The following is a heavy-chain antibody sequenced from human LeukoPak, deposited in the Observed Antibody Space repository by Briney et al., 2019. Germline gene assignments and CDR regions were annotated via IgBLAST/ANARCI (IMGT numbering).Heavy chain of an antibody. CDR2: ISAYNGNT. CDR3: ARGGPGIVPLYYYYGMDV. V-gene: IGHV1-18*01. J-gene: IGHJ6*02. D-gene: IGHD1-26*01. CDR1: AYTFTSYG. Sequence: ASVKVSCKASAYTFTSYGISWVRQAPGQGLEWMGWISAYNGNTNYAQKLQGRVTMTTDTSTNTAYMELRSLRSDDTAVYYCARGGPGIVPLYYYYGMDVWGQGTTVTVSS.